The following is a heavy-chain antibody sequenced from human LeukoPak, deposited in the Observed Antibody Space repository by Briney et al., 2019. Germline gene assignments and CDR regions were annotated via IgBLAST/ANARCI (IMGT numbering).Heavy chain of an antibody. Sequence: GGSLRLSCAASGFTFSNYWMSWVRQAPGKGLEWVSSISSSSSYIYYADSVKGRFTISRDNAKNSVYLQMNSLRAEDTAVYYCARSPDGMDVWGQGTTVTVSS. CDR1: GFTFSNYW. CDR3: ARSPDGMDV. J-gene: IGHJ6*02. CDR2: ISSSSSYI. V-gene: IGHV3-21*06.